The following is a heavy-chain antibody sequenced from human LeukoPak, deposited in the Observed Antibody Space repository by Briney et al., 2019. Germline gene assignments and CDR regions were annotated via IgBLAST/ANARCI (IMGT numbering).Heavy chain of an antibody. J-gene: IGHJ3*02. CDR3: AREVTYYYDSSGYHYDAFDI. V-gene: IGHV1-69*05. CDR1: GGTFSSYA. Sequence: ASVKVSCKASGGTFSSYAISWVRQAPGQGLEWMGGIIPIFGTANYAQKFQGRVTITRDTSISTAYMELSRLRSDDTAVYYCAREVTYYYDSSGYHYDAFDIWSQGTMVTVSS. CDR2: IIPIFGTA. D-gene: IGHD3-22*01.